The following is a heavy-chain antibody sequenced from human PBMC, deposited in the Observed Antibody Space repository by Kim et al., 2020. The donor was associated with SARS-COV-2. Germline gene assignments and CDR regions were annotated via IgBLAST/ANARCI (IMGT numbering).Heavy chain of an antibody. V-gene: IGHV1-46*01. Sequence: ASVKVSCKASGYTFTSYYMHWVRQAPGQGLEWMGIINPSGGSTSYAQKFQGRVTMTRDTSTSTVYMELSSLRSEDTAVYYCARDGIGYCSSTSCYYYYYMDVWGKGTTVTVSS. CDR2: INPSGGST. J-gene: IGHJ6*03. CDR3: ARDGIGYCSSTSCYYYYYMDV. CDR1: GYTFTSYY. D-gene: IGHD2-2*01.